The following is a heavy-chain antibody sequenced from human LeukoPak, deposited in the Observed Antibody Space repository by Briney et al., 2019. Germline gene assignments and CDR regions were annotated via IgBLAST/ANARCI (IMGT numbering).Heavy chain of an antibody. CDR3: AKEYSGYDFDY. J-gene: IGHJ4*02. D-gene: IGHD5-12*01. CDR1: GFTLRSYD. Sequence: GGSLRLSCAASGFTLRSYDMSWVRQAPGKGLESVSATSGSGGDTYYADSVKGRFTISRDNSKNTLYLQMNSLRAEDTAVYYCAKEYSGYDFDYWGQGTLVTVSS. CDR2: TSGSGGDT. V-gene: IGHV3-23*01.